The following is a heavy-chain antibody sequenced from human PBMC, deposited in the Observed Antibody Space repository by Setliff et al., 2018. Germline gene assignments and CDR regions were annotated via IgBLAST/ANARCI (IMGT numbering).Heavy chain of an antibody. V-gene: IGHV3-7*01. D-gene: IGHD2-2*01. J-gene: IGHJ4*02. CDR3: TRSTSGAFDY. CDR2: MSSGGSEK. CDR1: DFSVTTNY. Sequence: GGSLRLSCAASDFSVTTNYMNWVRQAPGKGLDWVAAMSSGGSEKYSVDSVKGRFTISRDTAKNSLSLQMNSLRAEDTAVYYCTRSTSGAFDYWGQGALVTVSS.